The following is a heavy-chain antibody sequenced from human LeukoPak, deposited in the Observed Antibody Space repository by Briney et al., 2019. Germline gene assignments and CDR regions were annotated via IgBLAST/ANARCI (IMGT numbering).Heavy chain of an antibody. CDR3: AKIWGFGSGSLGYYYYGMDV. CDR2: INQDGSEK. J-gene: IGHJ6*04. CDR1: GFTFSTYW. Sequence: PGGSLRLSCAASGFTFSTYWMSWVRQAPGKGLEWVANINQDGSEKFYVDSVKGRFTISRDNAKNSLYLQMNSLRAEDTAVYYCAKIWGFGSGSLGYYYYGMDVWGKGTTVTVSS. D-gene: IGHD3-10*01. V-gene: IGHV3-7*03.